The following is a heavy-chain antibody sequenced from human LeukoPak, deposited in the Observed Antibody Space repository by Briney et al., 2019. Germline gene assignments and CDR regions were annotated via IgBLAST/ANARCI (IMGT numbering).Heavy chain of an antibody. D-gene: IGHD6-13*01. V-gene: IGHV1-69*04. J-gene: IGHJ5*02. CDR1: GVTFSSYA. CDR3: ARDVGSSWYT. Sequence: SVKVSCKASGVTFSSYAISWVRQAPGQGLGWMGRIIPIFGIANYAQKFQGRVTITADKSTSTAYMELSSLRSEDTAVYYCARDVGSSWYTWGQGTLVTVSS. CDR2: IIPIFGIA.